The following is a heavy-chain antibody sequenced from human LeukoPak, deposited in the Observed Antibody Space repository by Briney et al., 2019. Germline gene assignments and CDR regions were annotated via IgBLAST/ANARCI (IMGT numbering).Heavy chain of an antibody. CDR3: AKDQVRGDSSSGSFDS. V-gene: IGHV3-30*02. Sequence: GGSLRLSCAASGFTFSRYGFHWVRQAPGSGLEWVAYKWDDGKNIRYAESVKGRFTISRDNSMNTVFLQMNSLRAEDTAMYYCAKDQVRGDSSSGSFDSWGLGILATVSS. J-gene: IGHJ4*02. D-gene: IGHD6-6*01. CDR2: KWDDGKNI. CDR1: GFTFSRYG.